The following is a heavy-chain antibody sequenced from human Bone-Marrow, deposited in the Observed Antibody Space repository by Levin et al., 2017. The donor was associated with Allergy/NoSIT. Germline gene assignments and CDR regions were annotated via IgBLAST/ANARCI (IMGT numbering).Heavy chain of an antibody. Sequence: SQTLSLTCSVSGGSINTIAFFWVWIRQPPGKGLEWIGNLHFTGNTYYNPSLESRVTMSVDTSKNQFSLKLTSVTAADTAVYSCARRVDGGQYVESFDSWGQGTLVTVSS. CDR2: LHFTGNT. CDR3: ARRVDGGQYVESFDS. J-gene: IGHJ4*02. V-gene: IGHV4-39*01. CDR1: GGSINTIAFF. D-gene: IGHD4-23*01.